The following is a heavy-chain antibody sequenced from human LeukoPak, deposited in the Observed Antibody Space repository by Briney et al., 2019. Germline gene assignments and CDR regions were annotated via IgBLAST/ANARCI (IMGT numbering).Heavy chain of an antibody. V-gene: IGHV4-39*07. CDR2: IYYSGST. CDR3: ARLAKHTGAGSWGIDY. Sequence: PSETLSLTCTVSGGSISSSSYYWGWIRQPPGKGLEWIGSIYYSGSTYYNPSLKSRATISVDTSKNQFSLKLSSVTAADTAVYYCARLAKHTGAGSWGIDYWGQGTLVTVSS. J-gene: IGHJ4*02. CDR1: GGSISSSSYY. D-gene: IGHD6-13*01.